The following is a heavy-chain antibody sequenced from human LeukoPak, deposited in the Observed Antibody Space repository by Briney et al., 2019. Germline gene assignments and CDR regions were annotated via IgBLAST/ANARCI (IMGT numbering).Heavy chain of an antibody. J-gene: IGHJ4*02. CDR2: ISAYNGNT. V-gene: IGHV1-18*01. Sequence: ASVKVSCKASGYTFTSYGISWVRQAPGQGLEWMGWISAYNGNTNYAQKLQGRVTMTTDTSTSTAYMELRSLRSDDTAVYYCASTDPYDSSGYLDYWGQGTLVTVSS. CDR3: ASTDPYDSSGYLDY. CDR1: GYTFTSYG. D-gene: IGHD3-22*01.